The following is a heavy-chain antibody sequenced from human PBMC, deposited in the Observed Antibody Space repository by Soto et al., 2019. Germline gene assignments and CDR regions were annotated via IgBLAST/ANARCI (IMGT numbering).Heavy chain of an antibody. D-gene: IGHD2-8*01. J-gene: IGHJ4*02. CDR3: TRDLNGGNPFDY. CDR1: GYTLTNYA. CDR2: IDPGSGYT. Sequence: QVQLVQSGAEVKKPGASVRVSCKSSGYTLTNYAIHWVRQAAGQGLEWLGWIDPGSGYTTFSQRFQGRVTLSRDNSASTFYMDLTSLTSEDTAVYFCTRDLNGGNPFDYWGQGTLVTVSS. V-gene: IGHV1-3*01.